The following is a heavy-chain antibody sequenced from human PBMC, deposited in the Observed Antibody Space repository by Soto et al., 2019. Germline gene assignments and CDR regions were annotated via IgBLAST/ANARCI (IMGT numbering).Heavy chain of an antibody. V-gene: IGHV1-2*02. CDR2: LKSDNGGA. CDR3: ARYLCPLCSGSPCPRYGLDF. J-gene: IGHJ6*02. D-gene: IGHD3-10*02. Sequence: ASVKVSCQSPRYSFPGHSMHWVRPASGKRLAYLGWLKSDNGGAYYAPKFRGRVTFTMDTSTTTAYMEVSELRSEDTAVYFCARYLCPLCSGSPCPRYGLDFWGQGTTVTVSS. CDR1: RYSFPGHS.